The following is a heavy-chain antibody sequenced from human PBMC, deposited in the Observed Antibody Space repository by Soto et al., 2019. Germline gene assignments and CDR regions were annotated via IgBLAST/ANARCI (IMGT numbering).Heavy chain of an antibody. CDR1: GYTFTSYS. CDR2: INAGNGNT. Sequence: ASVNGSCKSSGYTFTSYSIHWVRQAPGQRLEWMGWINAGNGNTKYSQKFQGRVTITRDTSASTAYMELSSLRSEDTAVYYCARVRPPNWFDPWGQGTLVTVSS. CDR3: ARVRPPNWFDP. V-gene: IGHV1-3*01. J-gene: IGHJ5*02.